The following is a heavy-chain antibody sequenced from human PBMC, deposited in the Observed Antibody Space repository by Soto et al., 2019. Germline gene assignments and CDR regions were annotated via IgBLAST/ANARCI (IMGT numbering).Heavy chain of an antibody. J-gene: IGHJ4*01. CDR2: IIPILGIA. Sequence: ASVKVSCKASGGTFSSYTISWVRQAPGQGLEWMGRIIPILGIANYAQKFQGRVTITADKSTSTAYMELSSLRSEDTAVYYCARDADSSGYYEHSDYWGQEPWSPSP. CDR3: ARDADSSGYYEHSDY. V-gene: IGHV1-69*04. CDR1: GGTFSSYT. D-gene: IGHD3-22*01.